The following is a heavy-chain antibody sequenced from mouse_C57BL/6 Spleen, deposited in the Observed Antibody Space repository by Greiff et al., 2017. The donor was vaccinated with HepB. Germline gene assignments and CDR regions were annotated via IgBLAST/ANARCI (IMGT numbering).Heavy chain of an antibody. CDR3: ARHYYGTLYYYAMDY. V-gene: IGHV2-9-1*01. CDR2: IWTGGGT. D-gene: IGHD1-1*01. J-gene: IGHJ4*01. CDR1: GFSFTSYA. Sequence: QVQLKESGPGLVAPSQSPSITCTVSGFSFTSYAISWVRQPPGKGLEWLGVIWTGGGTNYNSALKSRLSLSKDNSKSQVFLKMNSLQTDDTARYYCARHYYGTLYYYAMDYWGQGTSVTVSS.